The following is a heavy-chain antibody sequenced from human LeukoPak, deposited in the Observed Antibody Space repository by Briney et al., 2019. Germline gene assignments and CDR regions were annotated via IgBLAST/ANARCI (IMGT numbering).Heavy chain of an antibody. J-gene: IGHJ4*02. CDR3: ASALGNYFDY. V-gene: IGHV4-34*01. D-gene: IGHD1-26*01. CDR1: GGSFSGYY. Sequence: SETLSLTCAVYGGSFSGYYWSWIRQPPGKGLEWIGEINHSGSTNYNPSLKSRVTISVDTSKNQFSLKLSSVTAAGTAVYYCASALGNYFDYWGQGTLVTVSS. CDR2: INHSGST.